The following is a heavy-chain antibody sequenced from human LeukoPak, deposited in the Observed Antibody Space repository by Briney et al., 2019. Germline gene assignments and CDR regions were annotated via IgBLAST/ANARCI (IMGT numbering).Heavy chain of an antibody. J-gene: IGHJ4*02. Sequence: SETLSLACTVSGDSISSSSYYYWAWIRQSPGKGVEWIGYIYYSGTTNYNPSLKSRVTISLDTSKSQFSLKLSSVTAADTAVYYCARGRKDDSGSYPADYWGQGTLVTVSS. CDR1: GDSISSSSYY. D-gene: IGHD3-10*01. CDR3: ARGRKDDSGSYPADY. V-gene: IGHV4-61*05. CDR2: IYYSGTT.